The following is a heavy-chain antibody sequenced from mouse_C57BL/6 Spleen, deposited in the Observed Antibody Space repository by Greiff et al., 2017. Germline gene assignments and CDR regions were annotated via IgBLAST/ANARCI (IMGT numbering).Heavy chain of an antibody. V-gene: IGHV14-1*01. CDR2: IDPEDGDT. D-gene: IGHD1-1*01. CDR3: TTPYYGSSYVPFDV. Sequence: EVKLLESGAELVRPGASVKLSCTASGFNIKDYYMHWVKQRPEQGLEWIGRIDPEDGDTEYAPKFQGKATMTADTSSNTAYLQLSSLTSEDTAVYYCTTPYYGSSYVPFDVWGTGTTVTVSS. CDR1: GFNIKDYY. J-gene: IGHJ1*03.